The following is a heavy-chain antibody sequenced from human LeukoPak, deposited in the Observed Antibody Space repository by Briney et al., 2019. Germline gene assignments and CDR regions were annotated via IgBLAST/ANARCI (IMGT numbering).Heavy chain of an antibody. CDR2: INPNSGGT. J-gene: IGHJ4*02. CDR3: ARDAVRIRYSSGWYSGD. CDR1: GYTFTGYY. V-gene: IGHV1-2*02. D-gene: IGHD6-19*01. Sequence: ASVKVSCKASGYTFTGYYMHWVRQAPGQGLEWMGWINPNSGGTNYAQKFQGRVTMTRDTSISTAYMEPSRLRSDDTAVYYCARDAVRIRYSSGWYSGDWGQGTLVTVSS.